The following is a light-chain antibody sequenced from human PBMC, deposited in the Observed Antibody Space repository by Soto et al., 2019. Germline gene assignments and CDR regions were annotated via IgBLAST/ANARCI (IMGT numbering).Light chain of an antibody. Sequence: QSAPTQPRSVSGSPGQSVTISCTGSSNDVGGYNYVSWYQQHPGKGPKLILYDVNKRPSGVPDRFSGSKSGNTASLTISGLQAEDEADYFCCSFAGSYTFVFAPGTKLT. J-gene: IGLJ1*01. CDR3: CSFAGSYTFV. V-gene: IGLV2-11*01. CDR1: SNDVGGYNY. CDR2: DVN.